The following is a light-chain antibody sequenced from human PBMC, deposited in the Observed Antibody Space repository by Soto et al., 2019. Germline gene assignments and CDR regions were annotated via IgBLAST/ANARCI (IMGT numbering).Light chain of an antibody. V-gene: IGKV3-20*01. CDR1: QSVGSY. J-gene: IGKJ5*01. Sequence: EIVLTQSPAALSLSPGDRATISCRASQSVGSYLAWYQQKPGQAPRLLTYGASSRATGIPDRFSGSGSGTDFTLTISRLEPEDFAVYYCQQYGSSSITFGQGTRLEIK. CDR3: QQYGSSSIT. CDR2: GAS.